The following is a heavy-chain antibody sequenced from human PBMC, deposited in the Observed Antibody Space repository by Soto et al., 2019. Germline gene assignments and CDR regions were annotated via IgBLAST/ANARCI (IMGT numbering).Heavy chain of an antibody. V-gene: IGHV1-18*01. CDR1: GFTFTKYG. Sequence: ASVKVSCKASGFTFTKYGFSWVRQAPGQGLEWMGWISASNFDTHYGQELQGRVTMTTDTSTSTAYMELSSLRSEDTAVYYCARDRGAYCGGDCFGRGDAFDIWGQGTMVTV. J-gene: IGHJ3*02. CDR2: ISASNFDT. CDR3: ARDRGAYCGGDCFGRGDAFDI. D-gene: IGHD2-21*02.